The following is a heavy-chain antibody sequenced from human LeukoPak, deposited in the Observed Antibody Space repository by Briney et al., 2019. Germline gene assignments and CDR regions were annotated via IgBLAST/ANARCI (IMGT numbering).Heavy chain of an antibody. V-gene: IGHV4-59*01. CDR3: ARGGNCSGGSCYSDRGWFDP. Sequence: SENLSRNSFGSGGSISNYYWSWIRQPPGKGLEYIGYIYYSGSTSYNPSLKSRVTISVDMSKNQFSLKRSSVTAADTAVYYCARGGNCSGGSCYSDRGWFDPWGQGTLVTVSS. CDR2: IYYSGST. D-gene: IGHD2-15*01. J-gene: IGHJ5*02. CDR1: GGSISNYY.